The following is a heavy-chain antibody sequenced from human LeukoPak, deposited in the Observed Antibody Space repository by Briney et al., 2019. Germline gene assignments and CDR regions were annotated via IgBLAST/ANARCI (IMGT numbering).Heavy chain of an antibody. J-gene: IGHJ4*02. V-gene: IGHV1-8*01. CDR2: INPNTDKT. CDR1: GYTFTSSD. Sequence: ASVKVSCKASGYTFTSSDINWVRQAAGQGLEWMGWINPNTDKTGYARNFQGRVTMTKNISISTAYMEVSSLTYEDTVIYYCARGRPGLASAGIYDFWGQGTLITVSS. CDR3: ARGRPGLASAGIYDF. D-gene: IGHD6-13*01.